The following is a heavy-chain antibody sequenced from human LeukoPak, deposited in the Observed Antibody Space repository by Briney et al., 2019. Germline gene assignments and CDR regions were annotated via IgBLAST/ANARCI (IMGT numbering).Heavy chain of an antibody. D-gene: IGHD6-19*01. CDR1: GFTFSSYA. V-gene: IGHV3-23*01. J-gene: IGHJ4*02. Sequence: GGSLRLSCAAPGFTFSSYAMRWVRQAPGKGLEWVSSISGSAATTYYADSVEGRFTISRDNSKNTLYLQMNNLRAEDTAVYYCVKSSGPRYYFDCWGQGTLVTVSS. CDR2: ISGSAATT. CDR3: VKSSGPRYYFDC.